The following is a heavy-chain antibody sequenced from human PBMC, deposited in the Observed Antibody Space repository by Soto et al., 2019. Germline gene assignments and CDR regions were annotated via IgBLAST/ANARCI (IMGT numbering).Heavy chain of an antibody. V-gene: IGHV1-69*12. J-gene: IGHJ6*02. CDR3: ARDKDRQQFGCNYYYGIDG. D-gene: IGHD2-15*01. CDR2: IIPIFPTP. CDR1: GGTFGNSA. Sequence: QVQLVQSGAEVKKPGSSVTVSCKASGGTFGNSAISWVRQAPGQGLEWMGGIIPIFPTPDYAQKFQGRVTIAADESTTSADIELTILRSEDTAVYYWARDKDRQQFGCNYYYGIDGWGQGTTVTVSS.